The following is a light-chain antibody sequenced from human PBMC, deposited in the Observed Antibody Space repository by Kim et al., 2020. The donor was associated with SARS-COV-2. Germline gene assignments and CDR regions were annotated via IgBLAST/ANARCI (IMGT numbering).Light chain of an antibody. J-gene: IGKJ2*01. V-gene: IGKV3-15*01. CDR2: GAS. CDR1: QSIGTN. Sequence: SPGERAILSGGASQSIGTNLAWYHQKPGKAPRLLIYGASTRATGVPARISGSASGSDFTLTISTLQSGDFGIYYCQQYNNWFPYTFGQGTKLEI. CDR3: QQYNNWFPYT.